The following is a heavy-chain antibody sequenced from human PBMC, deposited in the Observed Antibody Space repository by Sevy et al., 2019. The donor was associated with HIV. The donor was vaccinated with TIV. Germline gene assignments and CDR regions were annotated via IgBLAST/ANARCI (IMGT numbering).Heavy chain of an antibody. CDR3: ASQRGGYERLYYFDY. V-gene: IGHV3-48*01. Sequence: GGSLRLSCAASGFSFSIYSMNWVRQAPGRGLEWVAYMSNTGSTIHYADSVKGRFTISSDNAKNSLYLQMNSLRAEDTAVYYCASQRGGYERLYYFDYWGQGTLVTVSS. CDR1: GFSFSIYS. CDR2: MSNTGSTI. D-gene: IGHD5-12*01. J-gene: IGHJ4*02.